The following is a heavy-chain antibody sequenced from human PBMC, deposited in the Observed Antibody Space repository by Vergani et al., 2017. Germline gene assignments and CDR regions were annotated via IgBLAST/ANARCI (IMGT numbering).Heavy chain of an antibody. D-gene: IGHD1-26*01. CDR3: AGPAEGASDYYYYMDV. J-gene: IGHJ6*03. CDR2: INPNSGGT. V-gene: IGHV1-2*02. Sequence: QVQLVQSGAEVKKPGASVKVSCKASGYTFTGYYMHWVRQAPGQGLEWMGWINPNSGGTNYAQKFKGRVTMTRDTSISTAYMELSRLRSDDTAVYYCAGPAEGASDYYYYMDVWGKGTTVTVSS. CDR1: GYTFTGYY.